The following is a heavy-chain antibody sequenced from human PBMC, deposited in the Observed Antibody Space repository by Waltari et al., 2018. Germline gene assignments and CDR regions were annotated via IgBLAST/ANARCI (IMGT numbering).Heavy chain of an antibody. CDR2: ISYDGSNK. CDR1: GFTFSSYA. Sequence: QVQLVESGRGVVQPGRSLRLSCAASGFTFSSYAMHWVRQAPGKGLEWVAVISYDGSNKYYADSVKGRFTISRDNSKNTLYLQMNSLRAEDTAVYYCLGAVGYWGQGTLVTVSS. V-gene: IGHV3-30-3*01. CDR3: LGAVGY. J-gene: IGHJ4*02.